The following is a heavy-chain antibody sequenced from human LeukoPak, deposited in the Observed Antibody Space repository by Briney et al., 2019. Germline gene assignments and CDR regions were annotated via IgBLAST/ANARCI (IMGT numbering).Heavy chain of an antibody. Sequence: GGSLRLSCAASGITFSSYGMHWVRQAPGEGLEWVAVISYDGSNKNYVDSVKGRFTISRDNAKNSLNLQMNSLRAEDTAVYYCARDATIFGVVIPYYYYYYMDVWGKGTTVTVSS. D-gene: IGHD3-3*01. V-gene: IGHV3-30*03. CDR3: ARDATIFGVVIPYYYYYYMDV. CDR1: GITFSSYG. CDR2: ISYDGSNK. J-gene: IGHJ6*03.